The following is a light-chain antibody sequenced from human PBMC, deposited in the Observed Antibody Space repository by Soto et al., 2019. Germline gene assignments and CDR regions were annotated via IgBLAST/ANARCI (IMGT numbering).Light chain of an antibody. J-gene: IGLJ3*02. CDR3: CSYAGSSTWV. V-gene: IGLV2-23*01. CDR1: SSDVGSYNL. CDR2: EGS. Sequence: QSALTQPASVSGSPGQSITISRTGTSSDVGSYNLVSWYQQHPGKAPKLMIYEGSKRPSGVSNRFSGSKSGNTASLTISGLQAEDEADYYCCSYAGSSTWVFGGGTKVTVL.